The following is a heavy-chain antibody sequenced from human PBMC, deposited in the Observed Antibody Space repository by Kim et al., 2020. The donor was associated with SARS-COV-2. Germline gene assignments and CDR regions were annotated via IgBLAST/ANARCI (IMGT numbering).Heavy chain of an antibody. CDR2: LGIGTI. CDR3: ARDRDWAFDI. CDR1: GLTLSSHS. V-gene: IGHV3-48*02. D-gene: IGHD2-21*01. J-gene: IGHJ3*02. Sequence: GGSLRLSCAASGLTLSSHSMNWVRQAPGKGLEWVSYLGIGTIDYADSVKGRFTISRDNAKNSLYLQMNSLRDEDTAVYYCARDRDWAFDIWGQGTKGTVS.